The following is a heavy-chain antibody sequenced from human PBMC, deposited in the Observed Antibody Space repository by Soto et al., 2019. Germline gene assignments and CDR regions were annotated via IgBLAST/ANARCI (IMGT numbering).Heavy chain of an antibody. Sequence: QVQLVQSGAEVKKPGSSVKVSCKASGGTFSSYAISWVRQAPGQGLEWMGGIIPIFGTANYAQKFQGRVTITADESTSTAYMELSSLRSEDTAVYYCARGWGFFEWTSHRHYYGMDVWGQGTTVTVSS. CDR2: IIPIFGTA. J-gene: IGHJ6*02. CDR1: GGTFSSYA. CDR3: ARGWGFFEWTSHRHYYGMDV. V-gene: IGHV1-69*01. D-gene: IGHD3-3*01.